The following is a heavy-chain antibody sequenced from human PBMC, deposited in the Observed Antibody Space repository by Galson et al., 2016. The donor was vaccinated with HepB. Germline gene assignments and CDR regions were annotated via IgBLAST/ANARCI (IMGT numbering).Heavy chain of an antibody. CDR1: GFSFSNYG. CDR2: ITSGGIT. V-gene: IGHV3-23*01. D-gene: IGHD6-13*01. CDR3: ARDRGGGTSWYLGYS. J-gene: IGHJ4*02. Sequence: SLRLSCASSGFSFSNYGIHWVRQAPGKGLEWVSGITSGGITYYADSVKGRFTISRDNSKNVLFLHMNSLSPDDTAKYYCARDRGGGTSWYLGYSWGQGTLVIVSS.